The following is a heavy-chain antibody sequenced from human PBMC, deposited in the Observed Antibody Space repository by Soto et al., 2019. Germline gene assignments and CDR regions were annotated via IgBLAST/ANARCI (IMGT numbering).Heavy chain of an antibody. V-gene: IGHV3-33*01. CDR3: AGQRGYSDGSLYYYYGMDV. Sequence: QVQLVESGGGVVQPGRSLRLSCAASGFTFSSYDMHWVRQAPGKGLEWVAGIWYDGSNKYYADSVKGRFTISRDNSNNTRYLQMDSLKAEDTAVYYCAGQRGYSDGSLYYYYGMDVWGQGTTVTVSS. CDR2: IWYDGSNK. D-gene: IGHD5-18*01. J-gene: IGHJ6*02. CDR1: GFTFSSYD.